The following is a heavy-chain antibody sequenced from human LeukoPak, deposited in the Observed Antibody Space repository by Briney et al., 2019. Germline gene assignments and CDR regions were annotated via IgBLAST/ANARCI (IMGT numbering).Heavy chain of an antibody. CDR1: GGSISSSSYY. CDR2: IYYSGST. J-gene: IGHJ4*02. D-gene: IGHD6-6*01. V-gene: IGHV4-39*01. Sequence: PSETLSLTCTVSGGSISSSSYYWGWIRQPPGKGLEWIGSIYYSGSTYYNPSLKSRVTISVDTSKNQFSLKLSSMTAADTAVYYCARRPARSSEDYWGQGTLVTVSS. CDR3: ARRPARSSEDY.